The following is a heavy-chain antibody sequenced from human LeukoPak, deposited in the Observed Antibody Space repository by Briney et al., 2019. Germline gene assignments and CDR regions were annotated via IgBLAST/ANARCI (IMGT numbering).Heavy chain of an antibody. V-gene: IGHV3-66*01. CDR3: ARGSDYDSSGYAQHDAFDI. J-gene: IGHJ3*02. D-gene: IGHD3-22*01. CDR1: GFTVSSNY. Sequence: GGSLRLSCAASGFTVSSNYMSWVRQAPGKGLEWVSVIYSGGSTYYADSVKGRFTISRDNSKNTLYLQMNSLRAEDTAVYYCARGSDYDSSGYAQHDAFDIWGQRTMVTVSS. CDR2: IYSGGST.